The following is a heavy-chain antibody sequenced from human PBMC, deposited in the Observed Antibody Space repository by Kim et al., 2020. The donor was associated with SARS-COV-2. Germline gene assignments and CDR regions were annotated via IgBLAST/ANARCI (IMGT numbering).Heavy chain of an antibody. CDR3: ARGQSTTVTSFDY. Sequence: SETLSLTCTVSGGSISSGDYYWSWIRQPPGKGLEWIGYIYYSGSTYYNPSLKSRVTISVDTSKNQFSLKLSSVTAADTAVYYCARGQSTTVTSFDYWGQGTLVTVSS. CDR2: IYYSGST. V-gene: IGHV4-30-4*01. J-gene: IGHJ4*02. D-gene: IGHD4-4*01. CDR1: GGSISSGDYY.